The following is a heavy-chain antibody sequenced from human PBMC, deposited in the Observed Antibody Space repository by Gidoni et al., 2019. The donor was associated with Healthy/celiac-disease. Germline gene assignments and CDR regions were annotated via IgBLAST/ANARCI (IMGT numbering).Heavy chain of an antibody. CDR2: IKQDGSEK. Sequence: EVQLVESGGGLVQPGGSLRLSCAASGFTFSSYWMSWVRQAPGKGLEWVANIKQDGSEKYYVDSVKGRFTISRDNAKNSLYLQMNSLRAEDTAVYYCARDSSGYCHAFDIWGQGTMVTVSS. J-gene: IGHJ3*02. V-gene: IGHV3-7*01. D-gene: IGHD3-22*01. CDR1: GFTFSSYW. CDR3: ARDSSGYCHAFDI.